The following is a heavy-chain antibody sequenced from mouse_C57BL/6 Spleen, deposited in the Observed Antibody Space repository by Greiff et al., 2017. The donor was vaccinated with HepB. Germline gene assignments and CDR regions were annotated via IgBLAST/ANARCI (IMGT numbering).Heavy chain of an antibody. V-gene: IGHV14-4*01. Sequence: EVQLQESGAELVRPGASVKLSCTASGFNIKDDYMHWVKQRPEQGLEWIGWIDPENGDTEYASKFQGKATITADTSSNTAYLQLSSLTSEDTAVYYCTLITPGYWGQGTTLTVSS. CDR2: IDPENGDT. CDR1: GFNIKDDY. J-gene: IGHJ2*01. D-gene: IGHD1-1*01. CDR3: TLITPGY.